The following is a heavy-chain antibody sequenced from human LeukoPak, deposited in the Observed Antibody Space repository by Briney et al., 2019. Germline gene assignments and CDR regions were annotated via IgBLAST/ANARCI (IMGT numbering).Heavy chain of an antibody. CDR1: GFTFGSYP. CDR2: ISGSAAGT. CDR3: AKGDSVIGTRQVDY. J-gene: IGHJ4*02. Sequence: GGSLRLSCAASGFTFGSYPMSWVRQAPGKGLEWVSSISGSAAGTYYADSVKGRFTISRDNSENTLYLQMDSLGAEDTAVYYSAKGDSVIGTRQVDYWGQGTLVTVSS. D-gene: IGHD6-19*01. V-gene: IGHV3-23*01.